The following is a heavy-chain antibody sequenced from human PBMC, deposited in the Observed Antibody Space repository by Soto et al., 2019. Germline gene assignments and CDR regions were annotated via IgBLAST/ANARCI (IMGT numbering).Heavy chain of an antibody. CDR3: ARDQTTYDFWSGYYRYYYYYGMDV. CDR2: IWYDGSNK. V-gene: IGHV3-33*01. CDR1: GFTFSSYG. Sequence: PGGSLRLSCAASGFTFSSYGMHWVRQAPGKGLEWVAVIWYDGSNKYYADSVKGRFTISRDNSKNTLYLQMNSLRAEDTAVYYCARDQTTYDFWSGYYRYYYYYGMDVWGQGTTVTVSS. D-gene: IGHD3-3*01. J-gene: IGHJ6*02.